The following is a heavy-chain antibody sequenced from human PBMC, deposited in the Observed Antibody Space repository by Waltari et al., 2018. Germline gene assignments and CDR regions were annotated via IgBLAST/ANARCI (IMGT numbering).Heavy chain of an antibody. CDR1: GGSISSGSYY. V-gene: IGHV4-61*02. D-gene: IGHD2-2*01. CDR2: IYTSVST. J-gene: IGHJ3*02. Sequence: QVQLQESGPGLVKPSQTLSLTCTVSGGSISSGSYYWSWIRQPAGKGLEWIGRIYTSVSTNYNPSLKSRVTISVDTSKNQFSLKLSSVTAADTAVYYCASGALYCSSTSCYEGAFDIWGQGTMVTVSS. CDR3: ASGALYCSSTSCYEGAFDI.